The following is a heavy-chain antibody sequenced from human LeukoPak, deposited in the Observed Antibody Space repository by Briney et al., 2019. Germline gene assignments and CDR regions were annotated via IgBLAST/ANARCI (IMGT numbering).Heavy chain of an antibody. Sequence: KVGESLKISCKGYGYSFTSYWIAWVRQMPGKGLEWMGIIYPGDSDTRYSPSFQGQVTISADKSISTAYLQWSSLKASDTAMYYCARIFVVVVAATGEHAFDIWGQGTMVTVSS. CDR1: GYSFTSYW. CDR2: IYPGDSDT. J-gene: IGHJ3*02. V-gene: IGHV5-51*01. CDR3: ARIFVVVVAATGEHAFDI. D-gene: IGHD2-15*01.